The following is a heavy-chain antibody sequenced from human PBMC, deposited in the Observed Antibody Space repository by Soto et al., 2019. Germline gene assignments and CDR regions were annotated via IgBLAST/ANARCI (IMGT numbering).Heavy chain of an antibody. CDR2: INAGNGNT. V-gene: IGHV1-3*01. J-gene: IGHJ5*02. CDR3: ARDPPDGWFDP. CDR1: GYTFTIYA. Sequence: ASLKVSCKASGYTFTIYAMHWVRQAPGQRLEWMGWINAGNGNTKYSQKFQGRVTITRDTSASTAYMELSSLRSEDTAVYYCARDPPDGWFDPWGQGTLVTVSS.